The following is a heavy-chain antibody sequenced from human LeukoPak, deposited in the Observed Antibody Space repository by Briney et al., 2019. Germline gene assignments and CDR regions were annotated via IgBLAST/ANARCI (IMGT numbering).Heavy chain of an antibody. Sequence: SETLSLTCTVSGGFISNYYWSWIRQPPGKGLEWIGYIYYSGSTNYNPSLKSRVTISVDTSKNQFSLKLSSVTAADTAVYYCARVQTYYDILTGYPNYYYGMDVWGQGTTVTVSS. D-gene: IGHD3-9*01. J-gene: IGHJ6*02. V-gene: IGHV4-59*01. CDR1: GGFISNYY. CDR2: IYYSGST. CDR3: ARVQTYYDILTGYPNYYYGMDV.